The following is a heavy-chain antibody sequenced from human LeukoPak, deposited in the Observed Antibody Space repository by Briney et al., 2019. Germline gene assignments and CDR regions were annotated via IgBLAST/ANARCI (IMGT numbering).Heavy chain of an antibody. J-gene: IGHJ5*02. CDR1: GGSFSGYY. D-gene: IGHD2-2*01. CDR2: INHSGRT. V-gene: IGHV4-34*01. Sequence: SETLSLTCAVSGGSFSGYYWTWIRQPPGKGLEWIGEINHSGRTNYNPSLKSRVTISVDTSKNQLSLKLSSVTAADTAVYYCARPLGYCSTSTCPQSWFDPWGQGTLVTVSS. CDR3: ARPLGYCSTSTCPQSWFDP.